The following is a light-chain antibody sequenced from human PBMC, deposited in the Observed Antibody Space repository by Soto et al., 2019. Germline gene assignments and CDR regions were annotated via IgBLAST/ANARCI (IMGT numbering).Light chain of an antibody. Sequence: IHRTHSPSTLSASVLYRVTITCRASQSISSWLAWYQQRPGKAPKLLIYDASSLQSGVPSRFSGSGSGTEFTLTISSLQPDDFATYYCQQYNSYSPAFGQGTKV. CDR2: DAS. CDR1: QSISSW. J-gene: IGKJ1*01. CDR3: QQYNSYSPA. V-gene: IGKV1-5*01.